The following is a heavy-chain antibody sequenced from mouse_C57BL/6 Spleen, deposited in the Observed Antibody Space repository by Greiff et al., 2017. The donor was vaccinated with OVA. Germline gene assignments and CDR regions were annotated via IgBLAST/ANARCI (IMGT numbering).Heavy chain of an antibody. CDR2: IDPEDGET. CDR1: GFNIKDYY. CDR3: ARYRQGGYFDD. J-gene: IGHJ2*01. V-gene: IGHV14-2*01. D-gene: IGHD3-2*01. Sequence: EVQLQQSGAELVKPGASVKLSCTASGFNIKDYYMHWVKQRTEQGLEWIGRIDPEDGETKYAPKFKGKAPITADPSSNTAYLQLSSLTSEDTAVYYCARYRQGGYFDDWGQGTTLTVSS.